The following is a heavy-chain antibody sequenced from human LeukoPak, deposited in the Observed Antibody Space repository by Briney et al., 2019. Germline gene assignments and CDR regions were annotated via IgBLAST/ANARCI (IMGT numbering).Heavy chain of an antibody. V-gene: IGHV1-46*01. J-gene: IGHJ6*02. CDR1: VYTFTSYY. D-gene: IGHD6-19*01. CDR3: ARGKYSSGWYIATYYYYYGMDV. Sequence: ASVKVSCKASVYTFTSYYMHWVRQAPGQGLEWMGIINPSGGSTSYAQKFQGRVTMTRDTSTSTVYMELSSLRSEDTAVYYCARGKYSSGWYIATYYYYYGMDVWGQGTTVTVSS. CDR2: INPSGGST.